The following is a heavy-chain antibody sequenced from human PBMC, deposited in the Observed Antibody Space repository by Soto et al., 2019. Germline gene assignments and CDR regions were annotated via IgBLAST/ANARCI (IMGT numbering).Heavy chain of an antibody. D-gene: IGHD3-22*01. CDR1: GYTFTSYG. CDR2: ISAYNGNT. V-gene: IGHV1-18*01. Sequence: GASVKVSCKASGYTFTSYGISWVRQAPGQGLEWVGWISAYNGNTNYAQKLQGRVTMTTDTSTSTAYMELRSLRSDDTAVYYCARSTYDSSENWFDPWGQGTLVTVSS. J-gene: IGHJ5*02. CDR3: ARSTYDSSENWFDP.